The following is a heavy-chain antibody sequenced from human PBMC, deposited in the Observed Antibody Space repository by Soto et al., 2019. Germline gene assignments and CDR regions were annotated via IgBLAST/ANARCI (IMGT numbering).Heavy chain of an antibody. Sequence: ASGKVSCKASGYTFTGYYMHWVRQAPGQGLEWMGWINPNSGGTNYAQKFQGWVTMTRDTSISTAYMELSRLRSDDTAVYYCARGTTVTTRLYYHGMDVWGQGTTDPVSS. CDR3: ARGTTVTTRLYYHGMDV. V-gene: IGHV1-2*04. CDR1: GYTFTGYY. D-gene: IGHD4-17*01. CDR2: INPNSGGT. J-gene: IGHJ6*02.